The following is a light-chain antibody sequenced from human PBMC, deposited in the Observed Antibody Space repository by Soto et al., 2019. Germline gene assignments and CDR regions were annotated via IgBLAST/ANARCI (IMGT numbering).Light chain of an antibody. CDR1: QSVSSNL. Sequence: EIVLTQSPGTLSLSPGERATLSCRASQSVSSNLLAWYQEKPGQAPRLLIYGVSKRATGIPDRFSGSGSGTDFTLTIIRLEAEDFAVYYCRQYGTSLGFPVGGGTKVDIK. CDR3: RQYGTSLGFP. CDR2: GVS. V-gene: IGKV3-20*01. J-gene: IGKJ4*01.